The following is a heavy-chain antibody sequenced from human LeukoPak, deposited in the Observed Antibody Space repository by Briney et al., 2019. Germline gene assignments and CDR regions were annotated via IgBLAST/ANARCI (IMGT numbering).Heavy chain of an antibody. D-gene: IGHD3-10*01. CDR2: IDTTTGNP. J-gene: IGHJ4*02. CDR3: VRGTPTPGMDY. CDR1: GYPFSAHF. V-gene: IGHV7-4-1*02. Sequence: WASVTVSCTASGYPFSAHFLNWVRQAPGQGLEWMGNIDTTTGNPRYAQDFTGRFVFSLDTSVSTAYLQITSLKADDTAAYYCVRGTPTPGMDYWGQGTQVTVSS.